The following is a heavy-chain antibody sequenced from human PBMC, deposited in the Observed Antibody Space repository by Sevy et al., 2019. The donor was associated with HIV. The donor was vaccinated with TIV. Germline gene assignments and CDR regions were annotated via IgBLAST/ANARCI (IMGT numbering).Heavy chain of an antibody. Sequence: GGSLRLSCVASGFIVNNYWMTWVRQAPGKGLEWVANIKDDGSEKYYVGSVKGRFTISRDDAENSLFLQMNRLRVEDTAVYYCAKFKMRPHVWLPGGLDVWGQGTTVTVSS. V-gene: IGHV3-7*01. CDR2: IKDDGSEK. J-gene: IGHJ6*02. CDR3: AKFKMRPHVWLPGGLDV. CDR1: GFIVNNYW. D-gene: IGHD3-16*01.